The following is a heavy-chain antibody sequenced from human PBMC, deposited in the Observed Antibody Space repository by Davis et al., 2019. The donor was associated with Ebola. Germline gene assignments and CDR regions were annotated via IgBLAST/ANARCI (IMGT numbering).Heavy chain of an antibody. D-gene: IGHD1-26*01. Sequence: MPSETLSLTCTVASGSVNSNVYSWNWIRQSPEKGLEWIGFIYNRGTTNYNPSLNSRVTISKDTSRNQFSLELRSVTAADTAVYYCAALFSGSYLACVDVWGKGTTVTVSA. J-gene: IGHJ6*04. CDR1: SGSVNSNVYS. CDR2: IYNRGTT. V-gene: IGHV4-61*08. CDR3: AALFSGSYLACVDV.